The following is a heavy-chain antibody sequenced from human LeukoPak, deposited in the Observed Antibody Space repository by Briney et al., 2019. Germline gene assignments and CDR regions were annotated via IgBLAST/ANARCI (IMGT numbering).Heavy chain of an antibody. D-gene: IGHD3-3*01. J-gene: IGHJ4*02. V-gene: IGHV1-8*02. CDR2: MNPNSGNT. CDR1: GYTFTSYD. CDR3: AREKYDFSPFDY. Sequence: ASVKVSCKASGYTFTSYDINWVRQATGQGLEWMGWMNPNSGNTGYAQKFQGRVTMTTDTSTSTAYMELRSLRSDDTAVYYCAREKYDFSPFDYWGQGTLVTVSS.